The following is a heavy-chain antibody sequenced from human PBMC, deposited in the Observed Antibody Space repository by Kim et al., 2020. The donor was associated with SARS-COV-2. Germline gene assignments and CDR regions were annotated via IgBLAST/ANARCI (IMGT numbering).Heavy chain of an antibody. V-gene: IGHV3-11*06. J-gene: IGHJ4*02. Sequence: KGRFTIARDNAKNSLYLQMNSLRAEDTAVYYCARGNVLRYFDWLPPYFDYWGQGTLVTVSS. D-gene: IGHD3-9*01. CDR3: ARGNVLRYFDWLPPYFDY.